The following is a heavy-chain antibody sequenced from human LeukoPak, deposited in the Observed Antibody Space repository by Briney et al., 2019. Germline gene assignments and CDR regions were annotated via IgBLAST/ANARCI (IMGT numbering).Heavy chain of an antibody. CDR2: ISSSSSYI. CDR1: GFTFSSYS. Sequence: AGGSLRLSCAASGFTFSSYSMNWVRQAPGKVLEWVSSISSSSSYIYYADSVKGRFTISRDNAKNSLYLQMNSLRAEDTAVYYCARLGGYSKSFDYWGQGTLVTVSS. J-gene: IGHJ4*02. CDR3: ARLGGYSKSFDY. D-gene: IGHD4-11*01. V-gene: IGHV3-21*01.